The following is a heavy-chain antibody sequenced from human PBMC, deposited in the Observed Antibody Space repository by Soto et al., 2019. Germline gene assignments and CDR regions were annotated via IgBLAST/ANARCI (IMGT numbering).Heavy chain of an antibody. CDR1: GFTFRNYA. Sequence: EVQVLESGGNLVQPGESLRLSCAASGFTFRNYAMTWVRQAPGKGLEWVSVISPNGDTTYYADSVKGRFTISRDNSKNTLYLQMNSLRAEDTAIYSCAQTQYDLLNWGQGALVTVSS. J-gene: IGHJ4*02. CDR2: ISPNGDTT. D-gene: IGHD3-3*01. V-gene: IGHV3-23*01. CDR3: AQTQYDLLN.